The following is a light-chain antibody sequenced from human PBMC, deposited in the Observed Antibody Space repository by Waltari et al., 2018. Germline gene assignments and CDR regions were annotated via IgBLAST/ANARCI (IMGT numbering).Light chain of an antibody. V-gene: IGLV2-23*01. CDR3: CSFAGGNNFEVI. J-gene: IGLJ2*01. CDR1: SSNVENYNL. CDR2: EAS. Sequence: QSALTQPASVSGSPGQSITISCTGTSSNVENYNLVSWYQPHPGKAPKLLIYEASTRPAGISNRFSGSTSGNTASLTISGLQAEDESDYYCCSFAGGNNFEVIFGGGTRLTVL.